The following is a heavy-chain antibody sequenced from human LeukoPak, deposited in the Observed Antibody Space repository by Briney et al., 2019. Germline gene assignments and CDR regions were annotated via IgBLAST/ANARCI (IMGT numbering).Heavy chain of an antibody. V-gene: IGHV3-48*01. Sequence: PGGSLRLSCAASGFTFSSYSMNWVRQAPGKGLEWVSYISSSSSTIYYADSVKGRFTISRDNAKNSLYLQMNSLRAEDTAVYYCARDRHFASGSFDYWGQGTLVTVSS. CDR1: GFTFSSYS. CDR3: ARDRHFASGSFDY. J-gene: IGHJ4*02. CDR2: ISSSSSTI. D-gene: IGHD3-10*01.